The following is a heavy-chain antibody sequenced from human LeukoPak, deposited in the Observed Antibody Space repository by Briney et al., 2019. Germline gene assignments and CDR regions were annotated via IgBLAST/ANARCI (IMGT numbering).Heavy chain of an antibody. V-gene: IGHV4-34*01. CDR1: GGSFSGYY. CDR3: ARGGSIPDYDFWSGYSYYYGMDV. CDR2: INHSGST. J-gene: IGHJ6*02. D-gene: IGHD3-3*01. Sequence: PSETLSLTCAVYGGSFSGYYWSWIRQPPGKGLEWIGEINHSGSTNYNPSLKSRVTISVDTSKNQFSLKLSSVTAADTAVHYCARGGSIPDYDFWSGYSYYYGMDVWGQGTTVTVSS.